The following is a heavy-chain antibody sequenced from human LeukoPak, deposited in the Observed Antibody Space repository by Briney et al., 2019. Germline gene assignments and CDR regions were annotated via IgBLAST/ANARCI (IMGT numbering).Heavy chain of an antibody. CDR1: GYTFTGYY. D-gene: IGHD3-9*01. J-gene: IGHJ6*03. CDR2: INPNSGGT. CDR3: ARVNYDILTGYRNYYYYMDV. Sequence: ASVKVSCKASGYTFTGYYMHWVRQAPGQGLEWMGWINPNSGGTNYAQKFQGRVTMTRDTSISTAYMGLSRLRSDDTAVYYCARVNYDILTGYRNYYYYMDVWGKGTTVTVSS. V-gene: IGHV1-2*02.